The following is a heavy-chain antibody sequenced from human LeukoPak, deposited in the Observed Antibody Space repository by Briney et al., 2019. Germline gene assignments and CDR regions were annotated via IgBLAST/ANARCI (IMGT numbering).Heavy chain of an antibody. J-gene: IGHJ4*02. V-gene: IGHV4-30-4*01. CDR3: ARRYSSGWWFDY. CDR2: IYYSGST. Sequence: SQTLSLTCTVSGGSISSGDYYWSWIRQPPGKGLEWIGYIYYSGSTYYNPSLKSRVTISVDTSKNQFSLKLSSVTAADTAVYYCARRYSSGWWFDYWGQGTLVTVSS. CDR1: GGSISSGDYY. D-gene: IGHD6-19*01.